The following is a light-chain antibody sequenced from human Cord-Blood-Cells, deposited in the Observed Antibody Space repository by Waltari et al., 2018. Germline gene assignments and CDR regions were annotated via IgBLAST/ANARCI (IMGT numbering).Light chain of an antibody. CDR3: CSYAGSSTFDWV. V-gene: IGLV2-23*03. Sequence: QSALTQPASVSGSPGPPITISCTGTSSDVGSYNLVSWYQQHPGKAPKLMIYEGSKRPSGVSNRFSGSKSGNTASLTISGLQAEDEADYYCCSYAGSSTFDWVFGGGTKLTVL. J-gene: IGLJ3*02. CDR2: EGS. CDR1: SSDVGSYNL.